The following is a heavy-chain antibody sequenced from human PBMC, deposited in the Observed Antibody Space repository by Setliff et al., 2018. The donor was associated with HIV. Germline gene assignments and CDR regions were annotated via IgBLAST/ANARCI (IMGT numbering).Heavy chain of an antibody. CDR3: ARTVEHLIRGWGFNYYYYMDV. CDR1: GFTFDNSA. D-gene: IGHD3-16*01. J-gene: IGHJ6*03. V-gene: IGHV3-23*01. Sequence: GGSLRLSCAASGFTFDNSAMGWVRQAPGKGLEWVSTIGGNGDDTNYADSVRGRFTISRDNSRNTLYVQMNSLRAEDTAIYYCARTVEHLIRGWGFNYYYYMDVWGRGTTVTVSS. CDR2: IGGNGDDT.